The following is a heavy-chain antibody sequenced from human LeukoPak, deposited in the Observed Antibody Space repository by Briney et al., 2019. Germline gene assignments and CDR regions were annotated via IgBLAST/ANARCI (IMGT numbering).Heavy chain of an antibody. J-gene: IGHJ3*02. CDR3: AKADIVVVFDI. CDR2: IPYDGSNK. V-gene: IGHV3-30*18. D-gene: IGHD3-22*01. CDR1: GFTFSSYG. Sequence: GGSLRLSCAASGFTFSSYGMHWVRQAPGKGLEWVAVIPYDGSNKYYADSVKGRFTISRDNSKNTLYLQMNSLRAEDTAVYYCAKADIVVVFDIWGQGTMVTVSS.